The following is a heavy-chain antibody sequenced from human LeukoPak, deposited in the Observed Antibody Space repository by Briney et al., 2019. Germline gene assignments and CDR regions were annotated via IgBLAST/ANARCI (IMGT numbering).Heavy chain of an antibody. V-gene: IGHV4-38-2*01. J-gene: IGHJ4*02. Sequence: PSETLSLTCAVSSSSFYLPYYWAWLRQAPGRGLEWIGTVFQGGKTFYNPSLESRVTLSQDMSNNLFFLNLTSMTAADTALYFSARVLNVPHFIDSWGQGTLVTVSS. CDR2: VFQGGKT. D-gene: IGHD3-10*02. CDR1: SSSFYLPYY. CDR3: ARVLNVPHFIDS.